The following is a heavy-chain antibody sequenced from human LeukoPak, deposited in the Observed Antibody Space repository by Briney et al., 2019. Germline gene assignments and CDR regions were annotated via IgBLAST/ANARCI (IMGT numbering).Heavy chain of an antibody. CDR1: GITVSSSA. D-gene: IGHD1-26*01. CDR3: VRDGPVGGIMGAIGWFDP. CDR2: ISYDGGNE. Sequence: GGSLRLSCAASGITVSSSAMHWVRQAPGKGLEWVAVISYDGGNEYYAASVEGRFTISRDTSTNILYLQMNSLRADDTAEYHCVRDGPVGGIMGAIGWFDPWGQGTLVIVSS. V-gene: IGHV3-30*04. J-gene: IGHJ5*02.